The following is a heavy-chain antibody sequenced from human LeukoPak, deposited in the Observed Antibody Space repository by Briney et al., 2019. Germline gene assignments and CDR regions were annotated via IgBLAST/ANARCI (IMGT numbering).Heavy chain of an antibody. CDR1: GFSFSSYW. V-gene: IGHV3-74*01. Sequence: PGGSLRLSCAASGFSFSSYWMEWVRQSPGRGLVWVSRITSDGTTTTYADSVKGRFTISRDNAKNTLYLQMNGLRAEDTAVYYCARERNYGMDVWGQGTTVTVSS. J-gene: IGHJ6*02. CDR2: ITSDGTTT. CDR3: ARERNYGMDV.